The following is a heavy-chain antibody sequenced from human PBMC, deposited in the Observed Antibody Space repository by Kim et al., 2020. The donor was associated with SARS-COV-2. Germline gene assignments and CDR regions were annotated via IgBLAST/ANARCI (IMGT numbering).Heavy chain of an antibody. D-gene: IGHD3-3*01. CDR2: IWYDGSNK. CDR3: ARDRPFGVVENDFDY. Sequence: GGSLRLSCAASGFTFSSYGMHWVRQAPGKGLEWVAVIWYDGSNKYYADSVKGRFTISRDNSKNTLYLQMNSLRAEDTAVYYCARDRPFGVVENDFDYWGQRTLVTVSS. J-gene: IGHJ4*02. CDR1: GFTFSSYG. V-gene: IGHV3-33*01.